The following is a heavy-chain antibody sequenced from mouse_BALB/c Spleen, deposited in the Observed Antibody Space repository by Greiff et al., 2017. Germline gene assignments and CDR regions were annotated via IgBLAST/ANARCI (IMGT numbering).Heavy chain of an antibody. V-gene: IGHV2-9-2*01. CDR2: IWTGGGT. D-gene: IGHD2-10*02. Sequence: VQRVESGPGLVAPSQSLSITCTVSGFSLTSYDISWIRQPPGKGLEWLGVIWTGGGTNYNSAFMSRLSISKDNSKSQVFLKMNSLQTDDTAIYYCVRGYGNYAMDYWGQGTSVTVSS. CDR1: GFSLTSYD. J-gene: IGHJ4*01. CDR3: VRGYGNYAMDY.